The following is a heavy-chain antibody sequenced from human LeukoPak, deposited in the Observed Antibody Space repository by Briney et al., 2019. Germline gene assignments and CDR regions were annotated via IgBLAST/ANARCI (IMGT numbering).Heavy chain of an antibody. CDR1: GGSISSTSYY. CDR3: ARHVSLRYFDL. J-gene: IGHJ2*01. Sequence: SETLSLTRTVSGGSISSTSYYWGWIRQPPGKGLEWIGSIYYTGSTYYNPSLKSRVTISVDTSKNQFSLKLSSVTAAHTAVYYCARHVSLRYFDLWGRGTLVTVSS. D-gene: IGHD5/OR15-5a*01. CDR2: IYYTGST. V-gene: IGHV4-39*01.